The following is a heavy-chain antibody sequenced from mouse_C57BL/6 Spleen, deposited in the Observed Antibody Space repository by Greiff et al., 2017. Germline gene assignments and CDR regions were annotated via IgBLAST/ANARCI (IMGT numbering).Heavy chain of an antibody. V-gene: IGHV14-3*01. CDR3: AMDYYGSPYAMDY. Sequence: VQLKQSVAELVRPGASVKLSCTASGFNIKNTYMHWVKQRPEQGLEWIGRIDPANGHTKYAPKFQGKATITADTSSNTAYLQLSSLTSEDTAIYYCAMDYYGSPYAMDYWGQGTSVTVSS. D-gene: IGHD1-1*01. CDR2: IDPANGHT. CDR1: GFNIKNTY. J-gene: IGHJ4*01.